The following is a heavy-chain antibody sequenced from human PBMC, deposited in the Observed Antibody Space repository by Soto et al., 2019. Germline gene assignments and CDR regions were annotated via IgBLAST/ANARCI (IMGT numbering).Heavy chain of an antibody. CDR2: IIPLFGTT. CDR1: GGYFNNRQTLNSYP. V-gene: IGHV1-69*06. Sequence: QVQVVQSGAEVKRPGSSVNVSCKASGGYFNNRQTLNSYPISWVRQAPGQGLEWMGGIIPLFGTTNYAQRFQGRVTITADKSTSTSYLELNNVTSDDTAVYYCAKSWGGEIYDYYYAMDVWDQWTTVTVSS. J-gene: IGHJ6*02. CDR3: AKSWGGEIYDYYYAMDV. D-gene: IGHD3-16*01.